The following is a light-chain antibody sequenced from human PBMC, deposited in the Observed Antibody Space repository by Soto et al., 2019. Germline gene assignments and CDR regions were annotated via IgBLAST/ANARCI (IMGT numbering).Light chain of an antibody. V-gene: IGLV2-14*01. CDR3: YSYTSSSTYV. CDR2: DVS. Sequence: QSVLTQPASVSGSPGQSITISCTGTSSDVGAYNYVSWYQQHPAKVPKLMIYDVSNRPSGVSDRFSGSKSGNTASLTISGLQAEDGADYYCYSYTSSSTYVFGTGTKVTV. J-gene: IGLJ1*01. CDR1: SSDVGAYNY.